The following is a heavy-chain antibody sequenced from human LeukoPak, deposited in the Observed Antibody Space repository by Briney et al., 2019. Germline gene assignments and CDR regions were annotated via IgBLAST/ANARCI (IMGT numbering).Heavy chain of an antibody. CDR3: AKEGYFDWVVHYYYYMDV. Sequence: GGSLRLSCAASGSTFSSYGMHWVRQAPGKGLEWVAVIWYDGSNKYYADSVKGRFTISRDNSKNTLYLQMNSLRAEDTAVYYCAKEGYFDWVVHYYYYMDVWGKGTTVTVSS. V-gene: IGHV3-33*06. D-gene: IGHD3-9*01. J-gene: IGHJ6*03. CDR1: GSTFSSYG. CDR2: IWYDGSNK.